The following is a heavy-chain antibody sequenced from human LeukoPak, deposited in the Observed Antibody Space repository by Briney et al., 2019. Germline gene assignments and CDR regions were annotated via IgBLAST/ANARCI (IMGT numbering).Heavy chain of an antibody. V-gene: IGHV3-53*01. CDR3: ATGAAAGLAFDI. J-gene: IGHJ3*02. Sequence: PGGSLRLSCAVSGFTVSSNYMSWVRQAPGKGLEWVSVIYSGGTPYYADSIKGRFTISRDNSKNTLSLQMNSLRAEDTTVYYCATGAAAGLAFDIWGQGTMVTVSS. CDR2: IYSGGTP. CDR1: GFTVSSNY. D-gene: IGHD6-13*01.